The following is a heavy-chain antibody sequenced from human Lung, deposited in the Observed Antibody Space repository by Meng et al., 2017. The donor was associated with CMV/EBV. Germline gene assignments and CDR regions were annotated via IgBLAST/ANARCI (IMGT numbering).Heavy chain of an antibody. CDR2: ISSSSSYI. CDR3: ARVLFMGSYYFDY. D-gene: IGHD3-10*01. Sequence: GESMKISCASSGFTFSSDSMNWVRQAPGKGLEWVSSISSSSSYIYYADSVKGRFTISRDNAKNSLYLQMNSLRAEDTAVYYCARVLFMGSYYFDYWGQGTXVTVYS. J-gene: IGHJ4*02. CDR1: GFTFSSDS. V-gene: IGHV3-21*01.